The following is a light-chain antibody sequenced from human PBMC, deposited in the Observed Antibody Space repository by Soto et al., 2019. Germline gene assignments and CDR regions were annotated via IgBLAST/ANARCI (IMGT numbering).Light chain of an antibody. Sequence: EILLTQSPGTLSLSPGESGTLSCRASQTVSSTYLAWYQQKPGQAPRLLIYGASSRATGIPDRFSGSGSGTDLTLTIGRLEPEDFAVYYCQQYDRPPWTFGQGTKVDIK. CDR1: QTVSSTY. CDR3: QQYDRPPWT. J-gene: IGKJ1*01. V-gene: IGKV3-20*01. CDR2: GAS.